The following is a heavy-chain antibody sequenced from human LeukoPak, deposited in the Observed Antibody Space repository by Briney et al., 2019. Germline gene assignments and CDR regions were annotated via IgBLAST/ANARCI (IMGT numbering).Heavy chain of an antibody. CDR1: GYTLTELS. CDR3: ATDKNYGSGSYYDAFDI. J-gene: IGHJ3*02. V-gene: IGHV1-24*01. D-gene: IGHD3-10*01. Sequence: ASVKVSCKVSGYTLTELSMHWVRQAPGKGLEWMGGFDPEDGTIYAQKFQGRVTMTEDTSTDTAYMELSSLRSEDTAVYYCATDKNYGSGSYYDAFDIWGQGTMVTVSS. CDR2: FDPEDGT.